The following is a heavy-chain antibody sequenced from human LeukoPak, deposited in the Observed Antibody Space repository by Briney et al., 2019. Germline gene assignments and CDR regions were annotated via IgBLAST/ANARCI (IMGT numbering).Heavy chain of an antibody. CDR3: ARGSVAAAY. V-gene: IGHV4-59*01. CDR1: GGSISSYY. Sequence: SETLSLTCTVSGGSISSYYWSWIRQPPGKGLEWIGDIYYSGSTNYNPSLKSRVTISVDTSKNQFSLKLSSVTAADTAVYYCARGSVAAAYWGQGTLVTVSS. CDR2: IYYSGST. J-gene: IGHJ4*02. D-gene: IGHD2-15*01.